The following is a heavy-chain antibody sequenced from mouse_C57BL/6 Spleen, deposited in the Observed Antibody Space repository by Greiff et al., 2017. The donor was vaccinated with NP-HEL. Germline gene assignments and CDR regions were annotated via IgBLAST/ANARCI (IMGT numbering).Heavy chain of an antibody. CDR1: GYSFTGYY. J-gene: IGHJ2*01. Sequence: VQLQQSGPELVKPGASVKISCKASGYSFTGYYMNWVKQSPEKSLEWIGEINPSTGGTTYNQKFKAKATLTVDKSSSTAYMQLKSLTSEDSAVYYCASGKPYSRYFDYWGQGTTLTVSS. CDR2: INPSTGGT. CDR3: ASGKPYSRYFDY. V-gene: IGHV1-42*01. D-gene: IGHD2-5*01.